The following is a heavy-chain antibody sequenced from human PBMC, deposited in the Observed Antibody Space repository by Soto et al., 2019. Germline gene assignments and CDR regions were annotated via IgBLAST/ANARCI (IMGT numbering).Heavy chain of an antibody. CDR2: IIPIFGTA. D-gene: IGHD3-3*01. Sequence: GASVKVSCKASGGTFSSYAISWVRQAPGQGLEWMGGIIPIFGTANYAQKFQGRVTITADESTSTAYMELSSLRSEDTAVYYCAESPLSEWYGRDYGMDVWGQGTTVTVSS. V-gene: IGHV1-69*13. CDR1: GGTFSSYA. J-gene: IGHJ6*02. CDR3: AESPLSEWYGRDYGMDV.